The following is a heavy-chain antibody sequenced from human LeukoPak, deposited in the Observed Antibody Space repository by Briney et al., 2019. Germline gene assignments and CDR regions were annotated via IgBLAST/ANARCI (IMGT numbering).Heavy chain of an antibody. V-gene: IGHV3-15*01. CDR1: GFTFSNAW. Sequence: PGGSLRLSCAASGFTFSNAWMSWVRQAPGKGLEWVGRIKSKTDGGTTDYDAPVKGRFTISRDDSKNTLYLQMNSLKTEDTAVYYCTTDGSTSPGYFQHWGQGTLVTVSS. J-gene: IGHJ1*01. CDR2: IKSKTDGGTT. D-gene: IGHD2-2*01. CDR3: TTDGSTSPGYFQH.